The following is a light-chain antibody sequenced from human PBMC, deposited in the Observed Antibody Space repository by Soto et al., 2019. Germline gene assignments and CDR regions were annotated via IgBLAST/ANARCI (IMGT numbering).Light chain of an antibody. J-gene: IGKJ5*01. CDR3: QQYSDLPMT. CDR1: QSVSSS. CDR2: DVS. V-gene: IGKV3-11*01. Sequence: EIVLTQSPATLSLSPGERATLSCRASQSVSSSLAWYQQKPGQAPRLLIYDVSDRATGIPARFSGSGSGTDFSLTISSLEPEDFAVYYCQQYSDLPMTFGQGTRLEI.